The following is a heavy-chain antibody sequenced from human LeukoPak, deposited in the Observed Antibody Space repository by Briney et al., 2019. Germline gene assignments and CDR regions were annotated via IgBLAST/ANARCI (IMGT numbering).Heavy chain of an antibody. CDR2: INAANGNT. CDR3: AREVTFGSGYLGY. CDR1: GYTFTSYA. D-gene: IGHD3-22*01. Sequence: ASVKVSCKASGYTFTSYAMHWVRQAPGLGLEWMGWINAANGNTEYSQKFQGRVTITRDTSASTTYMELTSLRSEDTAVYYCAREVTFGSGYLGYWGQGTLVTVSS. J-gene: IGHJ4*02. V-gene: IGHV1-3*01.